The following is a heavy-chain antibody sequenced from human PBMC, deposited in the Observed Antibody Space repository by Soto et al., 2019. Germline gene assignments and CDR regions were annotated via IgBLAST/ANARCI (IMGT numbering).Heavy chain of an antibody. Sequence: QVQLVQSGAEVKKPGASVKVSCKASGYTFTSYGISWVRQAPGQGLEWMGWISAYNGNTNYAQKLQGRVTMTTDTSTSTAYMELRSLRSDDTAVYYCARARMEEGVYSSSWYQSYYYYGMDVWGQGTTVTVSS. J-gene: IGHJ6*02. CDR3: ARARMEEGVYSSSWYQSYYYYGMDV. D-gene: IGHD6-13*01. V-gene: IGHV1-18*04. CDR1: GYTFTSYG. CDR2: ISAYNGNT.